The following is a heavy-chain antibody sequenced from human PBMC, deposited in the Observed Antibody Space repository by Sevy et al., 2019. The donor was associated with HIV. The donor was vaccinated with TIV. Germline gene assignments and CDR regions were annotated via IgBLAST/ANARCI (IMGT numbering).Heavy chain of an antibody. CDR3: ARVDPYGGNSGYFDY. CDR1: GFTFSSYE. CDR2: ISSSGSTI. V-gene: IGHV3-48*03. J-gene: IGHJ4*02. Sequence: GGSLRLSCAASGFTFSSYEMNWVRQAPGKGLEWVSYISSSGSTIYYADSVKGRFTISRDNAKNSLYLQMNSLRAEDTAVYYCARVDPYGGNSGYFDYWGQGTLVTVSS. D-gene: IGHD2-21*02.